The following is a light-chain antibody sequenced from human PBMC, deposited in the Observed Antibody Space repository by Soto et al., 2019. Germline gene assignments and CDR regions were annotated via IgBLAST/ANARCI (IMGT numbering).Light chain of an antibody. CDR2: EVN. Sequence: QSALTQSPSASGSPGQSVTISCTGTSSDVGGYDFVSWYQQRPGKAPKLMIYEVNRRLSGVPDRFSGSKSGNTASLTVSGLQAEDEADYYCSSFAANDNVVFGGGTKVTVL. J-gene: IGLJ3*02. CDR1: SSDVGGYDF. CDR3: SSFAANDNVV. V-gene: IGLV2-8*01.